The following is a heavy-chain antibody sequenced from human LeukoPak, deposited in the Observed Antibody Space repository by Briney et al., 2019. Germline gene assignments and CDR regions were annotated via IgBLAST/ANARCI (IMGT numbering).Heavy chain of an antibody. D-gene: IGHD1-7*01. Sequence: GGSLRLSCAASGFTVSVNHMSWVRQAPGKGLEWVSVIYTGGNTYYADSVKGRFTISRDSSKSTLYLQMNSLRAEDTAVYYCARDRTTYLDYWGQGTLVTVSS. CDR1: GFTVSVNH. V-gene: IGHV3-53*01. J-gene: IGHJ4*02. CDR2: IYTGGNT. CDR3: ARDRTTYLDY.